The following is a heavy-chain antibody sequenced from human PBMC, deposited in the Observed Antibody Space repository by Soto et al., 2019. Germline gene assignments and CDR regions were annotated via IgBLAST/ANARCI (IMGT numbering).Heavy chain of an antibody. Sequence: QVQLVESGGGVVQPGRSLRLSCAASGFTFSSYAMHWVRQAPGKGLEWVAVISYDGSNKYYADSVKGRFTISRDNSKNTLYLQMNSRRAEDTAVYYCARRGADSSGYYGSVYYYYGMDVWGQGTTVTVSS. V-gene: IGHV3-30-3*01. CDR2: ISYDGSNK. J-gene: IGHJ6*02. D-gene: IGHD3-22*01. CDR1: GFTFSSYA. CDR3: ARRGADSSGYYGSVYYYYGMDV.